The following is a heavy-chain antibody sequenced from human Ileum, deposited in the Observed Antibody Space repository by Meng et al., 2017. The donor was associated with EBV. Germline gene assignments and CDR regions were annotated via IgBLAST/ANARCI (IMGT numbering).Heavy chain of an antibody. D-gene: IGHD1-14*01. CDR3: ARDLPGGTKGTWLDL. V-gene: IGHV1-18*01. CDR2: ISAYNGNT. Sequence: HVQLVQAGAEVKKPGASVKVSCKASGYIFNNYGVSWVRQAPGQGPEWMGWISAYNGNTNYAQNFQGRFTMTTDTSTSTAYMELRSLRSDDTAVYYCARDLPGGTKGTWLDLWGQGTLVTVSS. CDR1: GYIFNNYG. J-gene: IGHJ5*02.